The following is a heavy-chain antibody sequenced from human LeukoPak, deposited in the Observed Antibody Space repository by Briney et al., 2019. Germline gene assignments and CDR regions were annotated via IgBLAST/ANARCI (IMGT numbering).Heavy chain of an antibody. D-gene: IGHD3-16*01. V-gene: IGHV3-48*04. CDR3: ARVIGSYGDSAY. CDR2: TSSTSSAI. J-gene: IGHJ4*02. CDR1: GFTFSSYS. Sequence: GGSLRLSCAASGFTFSSYSINWVRQAPGKGLEGVSYTSSTSSAIYYADSVKGRFTISRDNAKNSLYLQMNSLRAEDTAVYYCARVIGSYGDSAYWGQGTLVTVSS.